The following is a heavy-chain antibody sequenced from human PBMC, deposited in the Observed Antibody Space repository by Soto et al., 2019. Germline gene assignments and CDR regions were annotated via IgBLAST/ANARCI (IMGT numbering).Heavy chain of an antibody. Sequence: SETLSLTCTVSGGSVSSGSYYWSWIRQPPGRGLEWIGYIYYSGSTYYNPSLKSRVTISVDTSKNQFSLKLRSVTAADTAVYYCARTDIVVVPAAIDGASSDYGMDVWGQGTTVTVSS. D-gene: IGHD2-2*02. CDR3: ARTDIVVVPAAIDGASSDYGMDV. J-gene: IGHJ6*02. CDR2: IYYSGST. V-gene: IGHV4-61*01. CDR1: GGSVSSGSYY.